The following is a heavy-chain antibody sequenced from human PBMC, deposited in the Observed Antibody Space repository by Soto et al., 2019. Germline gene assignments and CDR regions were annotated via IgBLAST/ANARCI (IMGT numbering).Heavy chain of an antibody. CDR1: GFAFSSYG. CDR2: ISYDGSLQ. Sequence: QAKLVESGGGVVQPGRSLRLSCAASGFAFSSYGMHWVRQAPGTGLEWVAVISYDGSLQHYADSVKGRFTISRDNSKNMVLLQMSSLRAEDTAVYYCVSDRGYGHASVPYSWGQGTPVSVSS. J-gene: IGHJ4*02. D-gene: IGHD5-18*01. V-gene: IGHV3-30*03. CDR3: VSDRGYGHASVPYS.